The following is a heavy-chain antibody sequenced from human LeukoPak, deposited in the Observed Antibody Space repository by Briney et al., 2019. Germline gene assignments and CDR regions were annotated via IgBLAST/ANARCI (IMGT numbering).Heavy chain of an antibody. CDR2: IYPGDSET. Sequence: HGESLKISCKGSGYSFTSYWIAWVRQMPGKGLEWMAIIYPGDSETRYSPSFQGQVTISADKSTSTAYLQWSSLKASDTAIYYCARRIWYTDSWRAFDFWGQGTQITVSS. J-gene: IGHJ4*02. CDR1: GYSFTSYW. V-gene: IGHV5-51*01. CDR3: ARRIWYTDSWRAFDF. D-gene: IGHD2-8*01.